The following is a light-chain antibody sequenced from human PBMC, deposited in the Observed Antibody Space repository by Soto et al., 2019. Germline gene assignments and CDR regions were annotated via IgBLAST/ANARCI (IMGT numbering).Light chain of an antibody. J-gene: IGLJ2*01. Sequence: QAVVTQPPSASGTPGQRVSISCSGSSSKIGRSYIYWYQKFPGTAPKLLIYRNDQRPSGVPDRFSDSKSGTSASLAISGLRSEDEADYYCATWDDSLEVVFGGGTKLTVL. CDR1: SSKIGRSY. CDR3: ATWDDSLEVV. V-gene: IGLV1-47*01. CDR2: RND.